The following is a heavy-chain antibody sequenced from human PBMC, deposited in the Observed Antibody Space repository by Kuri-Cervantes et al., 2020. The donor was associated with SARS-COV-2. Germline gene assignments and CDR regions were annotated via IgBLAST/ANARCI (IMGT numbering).Heavy chain of an antibody. J-gene: IGHJ4*02. CDR3: AREEVLNFDY. CDR2: IYYSGST. Sequence: SETLSLTCTVSGGSISSSSYYWGWIRQPPGKGLEWIGSIYYSGSTYYNPSLKSRVTISVDTSKNQFSLKLSSVTAADTAVYYCAREEVLNFDYWGQGTLVTVSS. V-gene: IGHV4-39*02. CDR1: GGSISSSSYY. D-gene: IGHD3-10*01.